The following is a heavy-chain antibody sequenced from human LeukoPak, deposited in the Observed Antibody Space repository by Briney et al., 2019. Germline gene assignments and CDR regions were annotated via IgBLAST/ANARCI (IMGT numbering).Heavy chain of an antibody. CDR1: GFTFSSSS. CDR3: ARAPSGENYFPWYFDL. CDR2: ITRRSTYI. Sequence: GGSLRLSCAASGFTFSSSSMNWVRQAPGKGLEWVSSITRRSTYIYYADSMRGRFTISRDSAKNSLYLQMNSQRADDTAVYYCARAPSGENYFPWYFDLWGRGTLVTVSS. D-gene: IGHD2/OR15-2a*01. V-gene: IGHV3-21*01. J-gene: IGHJ2*01.